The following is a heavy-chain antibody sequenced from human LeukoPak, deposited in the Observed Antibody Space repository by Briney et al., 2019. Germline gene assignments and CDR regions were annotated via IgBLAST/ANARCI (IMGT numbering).Heavy chain of an antibody. D-gene: IGHD4-23*01. CDR3: AREGTVAHPGWYFDL. Sequence: ASVKVSCKASGYTFTSYYMHWVRQAPGQGLEWMGIINPSGGSTSYARKFQGRVTMTRDMSTSTVYMELSSLRSEDTAVYYCAREGTVAHPGWYFDLWGQGTLVTVSS. V-gene: IGHV1-46*01. J-gene: IGHJ2*01. CDR1: GYTFTSYY. CDR2: INPSGGST.